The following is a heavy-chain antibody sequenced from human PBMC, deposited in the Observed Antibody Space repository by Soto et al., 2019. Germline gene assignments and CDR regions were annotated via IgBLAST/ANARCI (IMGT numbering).Heavy chain of an antibody. CDR2: ITPIFGTA. Sequence: QVQLVQSGAEVKKPGSSVKVSCKASGGTFSSYAISWVRQAPGQGLEWMGGITPIFGTANYAQKFQGRVTITADESTSTAYMELSSLRPEDTAVYYCARESRYCSGGSCYFLPGIDYWGQGTLVTVSS. J-gene: IGHJ4*02. D-gene: IGHD2-15*01. CDR1: GGTFSSYA. CDR3: ARESRYCSGGSCYFLPGIDY. V-gene: IGHV1-69*12.